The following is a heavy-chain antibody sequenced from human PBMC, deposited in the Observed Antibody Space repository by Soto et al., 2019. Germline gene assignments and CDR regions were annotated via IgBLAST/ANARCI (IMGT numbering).Heavy chain of an antibody. D-gene: IGHD3-9*01. CDR2: VSSSGNT. V-gene: IGHV4-4*07. CDR3: GRADYELLSGSYAMDV. CDR1: GDTLGNYY. J-gene: IGHJ6*02. Sequence: SETRSLPCTAAGDTLGNYYRFWTRQPVGKGLEWIRRVSSSGNTNANPTINSRATLSISTSKNHCSLRLRTVTAADTAVYSCGRADYELLSGSYAMDVCGQGSTVTVSS.